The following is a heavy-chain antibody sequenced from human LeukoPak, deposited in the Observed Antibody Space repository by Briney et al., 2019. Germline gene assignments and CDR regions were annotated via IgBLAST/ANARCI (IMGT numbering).Heavy chain of an antibody. CDR3: ARDRGDTYYYYMDV. J-gene: IGHJ6*03. Sequence: GGSLRLSCAASGFTFSSYGMHWVRQAPGKGLEWVAVISYDGSNKYYADSVKGRFTISRDNSKNTLYLQMNSLRTEDTAVYYCARDRGDTYYYYMDVWGKGTTVIISS. D-gene: IGHD3-10*01. CDR1: GFTFSSYG. CDR2: ISYDGSNK. V-gene: IGHV3-30*03.